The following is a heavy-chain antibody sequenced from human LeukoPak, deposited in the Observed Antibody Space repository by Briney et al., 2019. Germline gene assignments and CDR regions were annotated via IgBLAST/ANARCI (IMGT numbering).Heavy chain of an antibody. J-gene: IGHJ4*02. CDR2: IYSTGST. CDR3: ARQIASAGTAGFDF. V-gene: IGHV4-4*07. CDR1: GDSISSYY. Sequence: SETPSLTCTVSGDSISSYYWSWIRQPAGKGLEWIGRIYSTGSTNYNPSLKSRVAMSVDTSKNQFSLRLRSVTAADTAVYYCARQIASAGTAGFDFWGQGARVTVSS. D-gene: IGHD6-13*01.